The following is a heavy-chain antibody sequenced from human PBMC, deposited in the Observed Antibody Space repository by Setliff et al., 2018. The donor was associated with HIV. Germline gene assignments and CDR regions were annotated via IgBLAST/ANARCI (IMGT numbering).Heavy chain of an antibody. D-gene: IGHD3-16*01. CDR3: ARPSYVYDDDGPLGY. J-gene: IGHJ4*02. Sequence: ASVKVSCKTSGYSFTAYDINWVRQATGRGLEWMAWMNPSTGEIGYAQKFQGRLTMTRDSSITTAFMELRGLRSEDTAIYYCARPSYVYDDDGPLGYWGQGTLVTVSS. V-gene: IGHV1-8*01. CDR1: GYSFTAYD. CDR2: MNPSTGEI.